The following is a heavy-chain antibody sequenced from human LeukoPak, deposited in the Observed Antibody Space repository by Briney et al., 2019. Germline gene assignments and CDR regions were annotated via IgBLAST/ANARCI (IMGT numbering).Heavy chain of an antibody. J-gene: IGHJ4*02. CDR1: GGSISSYY. CDR3: ARDIYDYVWGSYPL. V-gene: IGHV4-59*01. CDR2: IYYSGST. Sequence: SETLSLTCTVSGGSISSYYWSWIRQPPGKGLEWIGYIYYSGSTNYNPSLKSRVTISVDTPKNQFSLKLSSVTAADTAVYYCARDIYDYVWGSYPLWGQGTLATVSS. D-gene: IGHD3-16*02.